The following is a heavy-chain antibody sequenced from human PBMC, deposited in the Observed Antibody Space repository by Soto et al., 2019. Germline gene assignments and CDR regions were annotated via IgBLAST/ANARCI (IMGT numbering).Heavy chain of an antibody. V-gene: IGHV2-5*01. D-gene: IGHD3-9*01. CDR1: GFSLATSAVG. CDR3: AHCQHYAISTPFRSNAFDI. J-gene: IGHJ3*02. CDR2: IYWNDDK. Sequence: SGPTLVNPTQTLTLTCTFSGFSLATSAVGVGWIRQPPGKALEWLALIYWNDDKRYSPSLKNRLTITKDTSKNQVVLTMTNVDPVDTATYYCAHCQHYAISTPFRSNAFDIWGQGTMLTVSS.